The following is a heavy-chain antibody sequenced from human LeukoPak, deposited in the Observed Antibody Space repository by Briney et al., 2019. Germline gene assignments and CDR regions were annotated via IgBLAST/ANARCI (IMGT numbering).Heavy chain of an antibody. J-gene: IGHJ5*02. V-gene: IGHV3-53*04. Sequence: GGSLRLSCAASGFTVSSNYMSWVRQAPGKGLEWVSVIYSGGSTYYADSVKGRFTISRHNSKNTLYLQMNSLRAEDTAVYYCARDRQDSRLLRADPWGQGTLVTVSS. CDR3: ARDRQDSRLLRADP. D-gene: IGHD2-15*01. CDR2: IYSGGST. CDR1: GFTVSSNY.